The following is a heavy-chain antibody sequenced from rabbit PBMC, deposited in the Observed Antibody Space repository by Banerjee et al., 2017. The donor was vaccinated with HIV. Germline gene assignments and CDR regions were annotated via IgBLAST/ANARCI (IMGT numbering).Heavy chain of an antibody. CDR1: GFTLSSYW. D-gene: IGHD4-2*01. CDR2: IYAGTGTT. V-gene: IGHV1S40*01. CDR3: ARDDAGVVGYDWDL. Sequence: QSLEESGGDLVKPGASLTFTCTASGFTLSSYWMCWVRQAPGKGLEWIACIYAGTGTTHYASWANGRFTISKASWTTVTLQMTSLTAADTATYFCARDDAGVVGYDWDLWGQGTLVTVS. J-gene: IGHJ6*01.